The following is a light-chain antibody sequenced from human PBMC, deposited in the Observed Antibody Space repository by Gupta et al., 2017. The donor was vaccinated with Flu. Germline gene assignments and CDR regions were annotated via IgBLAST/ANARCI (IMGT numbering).Light chain of an antibody. Sequence: VVLTQSPVSLAVALGQSVSISCRSSHSLVSGAGSTHLSWFNQRPGQAPRRLIYEVSQRDAGVSDRVSGGGYVNDLTLKINRGEDEDVGFYFFRGHTQCPPDTVGQGTTVEIK. CDR2: EVS. V-gene: IGKV2-30*01. J-gene: IGKJ1*01. CDR3: RGHTQCPPDT. CDR1: HSLVSGAGSTH.